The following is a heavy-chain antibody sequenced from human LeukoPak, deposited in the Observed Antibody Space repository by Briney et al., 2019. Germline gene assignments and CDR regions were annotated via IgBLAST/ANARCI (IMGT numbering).Heavy chain of an antibody. CDR2: IYYSGST. CDR3: ARDVISGRYDILTGYFY. Sequence: PSETLSLTCAVYGGSFSGYYWSWIRQPPGKGLEWIGSIYYSGSTYYNPSLKSRVTISVDTSKNQFSLKLSSVTAADTAVYYCARDVISGRYDILTGYFYWGQGTLVTVSS. J-gene: IGHJ4*02. CDR1: GGSFSGYY. V-gene: IGHV4-34*01. D-gene: IGHD3-9*01.